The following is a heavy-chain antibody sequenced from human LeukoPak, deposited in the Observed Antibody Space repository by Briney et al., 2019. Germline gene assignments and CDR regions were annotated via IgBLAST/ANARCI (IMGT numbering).Heavy chain of an antibody. CDR1: GFTFSSYW. CDR2: IKQDGSAK. J-gene: IGHJ5*02. Sequence: GGSLRLSCTASGFTFSSYWMSWVRQAPGKGLEWVANIKQDGSAKYYVDSVKDRFTISRDNAKNSLCLQMNSLRAEDTAVYYCAQECVDSSGYYYVPNWFDPWGQGTLVTVSS. V-gene: IGHV3-7*01. CDR3: AQECVDSSGYYYVPNWFDP. D-gene: IGHD3-22*01.